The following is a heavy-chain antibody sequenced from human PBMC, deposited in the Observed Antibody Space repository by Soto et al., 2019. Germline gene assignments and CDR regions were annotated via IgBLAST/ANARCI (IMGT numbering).Heavy chain of an antibody. CDR3: ARYGSGTYYPTTFDY. D-gene: IGHD3-10*01. V-gene: IGHV4-31*03. J-gene: IGHJ4*02. CDR2: IYYSGST. CDR1: GGSISSAGYN. Sequence: QVHLQESGPGLVKPSQTLSLTCTVSGGSISSAGYNWSWIRQHPGKGLEWIGYIYYSGSTYYNPSLKSRVTISVDTSKNQFSLKLSSVTAADTAVYYWARYGSGTYYPTTFDYWGQGTLVTVSS.